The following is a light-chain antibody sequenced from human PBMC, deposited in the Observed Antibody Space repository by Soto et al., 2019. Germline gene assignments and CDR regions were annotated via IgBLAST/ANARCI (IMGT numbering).Light chain of an antibody. V-gene: IGLV2-14*01. CDR1: SSDVGGYNY. Sequence: QSALTQPASVSGSPGQSITFSCTGTSSDVGGYNYVSWYQQHPGKAPKLMIFEVSNRPSGVSNRFSGSKSGKTASLTISGLQAEDEADYYCSSYTSSSTGVFGGGTKLTVL. J-gene: IGLJ3*02. CDR3: SSYTSSSTGV. CDR2: EVS.